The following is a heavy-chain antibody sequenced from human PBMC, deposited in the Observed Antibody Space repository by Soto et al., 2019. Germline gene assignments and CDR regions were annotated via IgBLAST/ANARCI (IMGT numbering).Heavy chain of an antibody. V-gene: IGHV4-59*01. CDR1: GSSISPYY. D-gene: IGHD4-17*01. Sequence: ILSLTCSVSGSSISPYYWSWIRQPPLKGLEWIGYIYSTGSTKYNPSLKSRVTLSLGTSRNQLSLKLSSVTAADTAVYYCTRVGGYYGDYPNFDYWGPGTLVTVSS. J-gene: IGHJ4*02. CDR2: IYSTGST. CDR3: TRVGGYYGDYPNFDY.